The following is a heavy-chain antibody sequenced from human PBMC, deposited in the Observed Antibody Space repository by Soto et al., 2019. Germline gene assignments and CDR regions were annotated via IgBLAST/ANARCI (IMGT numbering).Heavy chain of an antibody. Sequence: SETLSLTCTVSGGSISSSSYYWGWIRQPPGKGLEWIGSIYYSGSTYYNPSLKSRVTISVDTSKNQFSLKLSSVTAADTAVYYCARHALTYYDFLSGYYLGDRYYFAYWGQGTLVTVSS. J-gene: IGHJ4*02. V-gene: IGHV4-39*01. CDR2: IYYSGST. CDR1: GGSISSSSYY. D-gene: IGHD3-3*01. CDR3: ARHALTYYDFLSGYYLGDRYYFAY.